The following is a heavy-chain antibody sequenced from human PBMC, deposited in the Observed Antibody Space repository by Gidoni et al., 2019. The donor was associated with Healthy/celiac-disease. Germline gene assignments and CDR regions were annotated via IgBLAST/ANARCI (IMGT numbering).Heavy chain of an antibody. CDR3: TTDPVGYYDSSGFYYYGMDV. Sequence: EVQLVESGGGLVKPGGSLRLSCAASGFTFSNAWMSWVRQAPGKGLEWVGRIKSKTDGGTTDYAAPVKGRFTISRDDSKNTLYLQMNSLKTEDTAVYYCTTDPVGYYDSSGFYYYGMDVWGQGTTVTVSS. V-gene: IGHV3-15*01. CDR2: IKSKTDGGTT. D-gene: IGHD3-22*01. J-gene: IGHJ6*02. CDR1: GFTFSNAW.